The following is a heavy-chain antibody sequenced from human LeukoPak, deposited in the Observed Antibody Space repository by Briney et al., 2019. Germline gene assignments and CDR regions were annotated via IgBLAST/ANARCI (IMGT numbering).Heavy chain of an antibody. CDR1: GGSISSYY. CDR2: IYTSGST. CDR3: ARDGNYDFSSGYPFTGFDY. J-gene: IGHJ4*02. D-gene: IGHD3-3*01. V-gene: IGHV4-4*07. Sequence: SETLSLTCTVSGGSISSYYWSWIRQPAGKGLEWIGRIYTSGSTNYNHSRKSRVTMSVDTSKNEFALKQSSVTAADTALYYCARDGNYDFSSGYPFTGFDYWGQGTLVTVSS.